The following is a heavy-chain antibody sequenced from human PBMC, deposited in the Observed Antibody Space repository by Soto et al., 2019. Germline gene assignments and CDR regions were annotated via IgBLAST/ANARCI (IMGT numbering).Heavy chain of an antibody. CDR1: AFPLQKHW. V-gene: IGHV3-74*01. D-gene: IGHD3-22*01. Sequence: GESPKIPCAAPAFPLQKHWMHLVPQVPGKGPVWVSRINGDGSFTSYADAVKGRFTISRDNAKNTLSLQMNSLRAEDTAVYYCAREIYDDYDSSGFDHWGQGTLVTVSS. J-gene: IGHJ4*02. CDR3: AREIYDDYDSSGFDH. CDR2: INGDGSFT.